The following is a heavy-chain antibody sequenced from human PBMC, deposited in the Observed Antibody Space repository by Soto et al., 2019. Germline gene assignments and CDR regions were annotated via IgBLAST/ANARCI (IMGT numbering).Heavy chain of an antibody. Sequence: EVHLVESGGGLVRPGGSLRLSCAASGFTFNNYNMNWVPQTPEKGLEWVSSISGSSNYIDYTDSVKGRFTISRDNARNSLYLQMNSLRAEDTAVYYCARRRSSIFGVVIMAPYGLDVWGQGTTVTVSS. CDR1: GFTFNNYN. D-gene: IGHD3-3*01. J-gene: IGHJ6*02. V-gene: IGHV3-21*01. CDR3: ARRRSSIFGVVIMAPYGLDV. CDR2: ISGSSNYI.